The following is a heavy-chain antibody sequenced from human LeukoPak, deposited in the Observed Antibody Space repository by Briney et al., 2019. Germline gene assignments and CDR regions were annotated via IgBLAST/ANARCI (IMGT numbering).Heavy chain of an antibody. Sequence: GASVKVSCKASGYTFTGYYMHWVRQALGQGLEWMGWINPNSGGTNYAQKFQGRVTMTRDTSISTAYMELSRLRSDDTAVYYCARDLSHPTIAARQDAFDIWGQGTMVTVSS. CDR1: GYTFTGYY. CDR3: ARDLSHPTIAARQDAFDI. J-gene: IGHJ3*02. D-gene: IGHD6-6*01. V-gene: IGHV1-2*02. CDR2: INPNSGGT.